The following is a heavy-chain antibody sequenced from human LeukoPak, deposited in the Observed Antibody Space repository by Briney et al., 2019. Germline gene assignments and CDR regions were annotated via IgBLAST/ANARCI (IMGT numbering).Heavy chain of an antibody. CDR1: GFTFSNAW. CDR2: IKSKTDGGTT. Sequence: GGSLRLSCAASGFTFSNAWMSWVRQAPGKGLEWVGRIKSKTDGGTTDYAAPVKGRFTISRDDSKTTLYLQMNSLKTEDTAVYYCTTPEYSSPFDYWGQGTLVTVSS. D-gene: IGHD6-6*01. J-gene: IGHJ4*02. CDR3: TTPEYSSPFDY. V-gene: IGHV3-15*01.